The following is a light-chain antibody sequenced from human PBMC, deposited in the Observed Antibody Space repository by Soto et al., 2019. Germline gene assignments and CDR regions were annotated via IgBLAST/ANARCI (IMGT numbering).Light chain of an antibody. Sequence: EIVLTQSPGTLSLSPGDRATLSCRASETVTGKYLAWYQQKAGQAPRLLIFAASNRATGIPDRFSGSGSGTDFTLTISCLQSEDFATYYCQQYYSYSGTFGQGTKVDIK. J-gene: IGKJ1*01. CDR2: AAS. CDR3: QQYYSYSGT. CDR1: ETVTGKY. V-gene: IGKV3-20*01.